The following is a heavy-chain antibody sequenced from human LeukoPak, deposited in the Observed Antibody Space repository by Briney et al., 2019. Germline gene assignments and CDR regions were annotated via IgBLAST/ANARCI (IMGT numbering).Heavy chain of an antibody. CDR1: DGSVSSSPFY. J-gene: IGHJ4*02. D-gene: IGHD3-22*01. CDR3: ARRYGSSCFDS. V-gene: IGHV4-39*01. Sequence: PSETLSLTCSVSDGSVSSSPFYWGWIRQPPGKGLEWIGNVHFGGTSHYNPSLKNRVTLSVDTSNNQFSLSLRSVTAADTAVYYCARRYGSSCFDSWGQGALVTVSS. CDR2: VHFGGTS.